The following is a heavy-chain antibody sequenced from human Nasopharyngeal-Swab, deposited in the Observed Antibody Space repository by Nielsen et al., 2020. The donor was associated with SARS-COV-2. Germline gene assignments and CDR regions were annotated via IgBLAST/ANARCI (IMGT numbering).Heavy chain of an antibody. CDR2: IIPIFGTA. J-gene: IGHJ4*02. CDR3: ARDGKYGSLYFDC. Sequence: SVKVSCKASGGTFSSYAISWVRQAPGQGLEWMGGIIPIFGTANYAQKFQGRVTITADESTSTAYMELSSLRSEDTAVYYCARDGKYGSLYFDCWGQGTLVTVSS. D-gene: IGHD6-13*01. V-gene: IGHV1-69*13. CDR1: GGTFSSYA.